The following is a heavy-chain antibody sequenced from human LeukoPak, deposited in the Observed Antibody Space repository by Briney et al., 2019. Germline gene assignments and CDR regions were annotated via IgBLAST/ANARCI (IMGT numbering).Heavy chain of an antibody. D-gene: IGHD3-22*01. CDR2: IYHSGST. V-gene: IGHV4-38-2*02. CDR1: GYSISSGYY. J-gene: IGHJ4*02. Sequence: SETLSLTCTVSGYSISSGYYWGWIRQPPGKGLEWIGSIYHSGSTYYNQSLKSRVTISVDTSKNQFSLKLSSVTAADTAVYYCARDTRNYYDSSGYYVLDYWGQGTLVTVSS. CDR3: ARDTRNYYDSSGYYVLDY.